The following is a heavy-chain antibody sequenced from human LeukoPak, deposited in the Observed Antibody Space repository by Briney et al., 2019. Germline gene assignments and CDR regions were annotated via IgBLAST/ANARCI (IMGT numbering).Heavy chain of an antibody. CDR3: TRVLDFWSGYYSAGMDV. CDR1: GASISSYY. CDR2: IYYSGST. Sequence: PSETLSLTCTVSGASISSYYWSWIRQPPGKGLEWIGYIYYSGSTNYNPSLKSRVTMSVDTSKSQFSLRLSSVTAADTAVYYCTRVLDFWSGYYSAGMDVWGQGTTVTVSS. J-gene: IGHJ6*02. V-gene: IGHV4-59*12. D-gene: IGHD3-3*01.